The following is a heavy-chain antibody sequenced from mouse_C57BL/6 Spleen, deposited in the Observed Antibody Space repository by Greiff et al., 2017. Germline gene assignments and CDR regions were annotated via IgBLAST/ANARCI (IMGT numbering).Heavy chain of an antibody. J-gene: IGHJ2*01. Sequence: QVQLQQSGAELARPGASVKLSCKASGYTFTSYGISWVKQRTGPGLEWIGEIYPRSGNTYYNEKFKGKATLTADKSSSTAYMELRSLTSEDSAVYFCARDYYGRAYYFDYWGQGTTLTVSS. CDR1: GYTFTSYG. CDR3: ARDYYGRAYYFDY. D-gene: IGHD1-1*01. CDR2: IYPRSGNT. V-gene: IGHV1-81*01.